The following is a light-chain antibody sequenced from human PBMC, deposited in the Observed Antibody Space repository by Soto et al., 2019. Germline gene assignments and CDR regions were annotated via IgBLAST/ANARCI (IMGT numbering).Light chain of an antibody. Sequence: EIVLTQFPATLSLSPGERAALSCRASLGVSRFLAWYQQKPGQAPRLLIYDASNRATGIPARFSGSGSGTDFTLAINSLEPEDFVVYYCQQRSSWPLTFGGGTKVEIK. CDR3: QQRSSWPLT. CDR2: DAS. J-gene: IGKJ4*01. V-gene: IGKV3-11*01. CDR1: LGVSRF.